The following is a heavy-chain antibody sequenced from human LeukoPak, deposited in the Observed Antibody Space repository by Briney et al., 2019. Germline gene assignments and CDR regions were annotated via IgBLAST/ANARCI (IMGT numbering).Heavy chain of an antibody. CDR3: ARGGGLDV. Sequence: GGSLRVSCAASGFTFSSNCMLWVRQAPGKGLVWVSRINEDGSTANYADSVKGRSTIFRDNAKNSLYLQMSNLRAEDTAVYFCARGGGLDVWGQGATVTVSS. CDR1: GFTFSSNC. CDR2: INEDGSTA. D-gene: IGHD3-16*01. J-gene: IGHJ6*02. V-gene: IGHV3-74*01.